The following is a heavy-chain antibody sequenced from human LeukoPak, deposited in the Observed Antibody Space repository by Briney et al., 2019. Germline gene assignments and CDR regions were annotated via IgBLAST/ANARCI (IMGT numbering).Heavy chain of an antibody. J-gene: IGHJ4*02. CDR2: IKQDGSEK. Sequence: GGSLRLSCAASGFTFSSYWMSWVRQAPGEGLEWVANIKQDGSEKYYVDSVKGRFTISRDNAKNSLYLQMNSLRAEDTAVYYCARGGRYYDILTGYYSTDYWGQGTLVTVSS. CDR3: ARGGRYYDILTGYYSTDY. CDR1: GFTFSSYW. D-gene: IGHD3-9*01. V-gene: IGHV3-7*01.